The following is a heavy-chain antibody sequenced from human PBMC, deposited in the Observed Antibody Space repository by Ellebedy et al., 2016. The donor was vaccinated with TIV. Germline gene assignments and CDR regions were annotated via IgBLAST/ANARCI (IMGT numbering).Heavy chain of an antibody. J-gene: IGHJ4*02. CDR1: GFTFRDSY. V-gene: IGHV3-11*06. CDR2: ISVSNIYT. D-gene: IGHD6-13*01. Sequence: GESLKISCAASGFTFRDSYMSWVRQPPGKGLEWVSFISVSNIYTNYADSVKGRFTISRDNAKNSLYLQMNNLRAEDTAVYYCARSADSSTWFEPDYWGQGSLVTVSS. CDR3: ARSADSSTWFEPDY.